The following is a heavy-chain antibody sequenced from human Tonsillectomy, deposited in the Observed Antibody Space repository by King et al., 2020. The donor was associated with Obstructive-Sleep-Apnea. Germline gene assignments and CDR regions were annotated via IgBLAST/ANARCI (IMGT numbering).Heavy chain of an antibody. CDR2: IYYSGST. J-gene: IGHJ3*02. Sequence: LQLQESGPGLVKPSQTLSLTCTVSGGSISNGGYYWNWIRQHPGKGLEWIGYIYYSGSTYYNPSLKSRVTISVDPSKNHFSLKLSSVTAADTAVFYCARAPYSGIYYLAFDIWGQGTMVTVSS. CDR3: ARAPYSGIYYLAFDI. V-gene: IGHV4-31*03. D-gene: IGHD1-26*01. CDR1: GGSISNGGYY.